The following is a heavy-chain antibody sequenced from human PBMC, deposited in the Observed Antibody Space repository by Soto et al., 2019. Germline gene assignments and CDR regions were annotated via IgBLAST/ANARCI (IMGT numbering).Heavy chain of an antibody. V-gene: IGHV3-30*18. CDR3: AKEESSGWYRTADY. D-gene: IGHD6-19*01. Sequence: QVQLVESGGGVVQPGRSLRLSCAASGFTFSMSGMHWVRQAPGEGLEWVGVIYYDGSEQYYGDSVKGRFTISRDNSKNTLYLQMNSLREEYTAVYYCAKEESSGWYRTADYWGQGTLVTVSS. J-gene: IGHJ4*02. CDR1: GFTFSMSG. CDR2: IYYDGSEQ.